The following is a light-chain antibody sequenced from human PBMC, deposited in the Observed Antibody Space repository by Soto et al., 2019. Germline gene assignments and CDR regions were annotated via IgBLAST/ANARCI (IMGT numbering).Light chain of an antibody. CDR2: VNSDGSH. CDR1: SGHNSYA. CDR3: QTSSTDIRV. V-gene: IGLV4-69*01. J-gene: IGLJ3*02. Sequence: QPVLTQSPSASASLGASVKLTCTLSSGHNSYAIAWHQQQPEKGPRYLMKVNSDGSHSKGDGIPDRFSGSSSGAERYLTISSLQSEDEADYYCQTSSTDIRVFGGGTKVTVL.